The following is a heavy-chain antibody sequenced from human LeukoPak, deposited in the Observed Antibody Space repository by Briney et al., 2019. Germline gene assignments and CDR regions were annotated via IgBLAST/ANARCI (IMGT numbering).Heavy chain of an antibody. V-gene: IGHV1-18*01. CDR2: ISAYNGNT. CDR1: GYTFTSYG. CDR3: ARPRRGYYDSSGYYYSPHDAFDI. Sequence: GASVKVSCKASGYTFTSYGISWVRQAPGQGLEWMGWISAYNGNTNYAQKLQGRVTMTTDTSTSTAYMELRSLRSDDTAVYYCARPRRGYYDSSGYYYSPHDAFDIWGQGTMVTVSS. J-gene: IGHJ3*02. D-gene: IGHD3-22*01.